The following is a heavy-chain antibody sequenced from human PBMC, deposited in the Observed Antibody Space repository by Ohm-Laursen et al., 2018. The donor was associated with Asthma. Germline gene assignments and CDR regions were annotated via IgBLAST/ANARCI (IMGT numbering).Heavy chain of an antibody. CDR1: GFTFRSYA. Sequence: LRLSCSASGFTFRSYAMHWVRQAPGKGLEWVAVGGSYYDGGLKYYADSVNGRFTVSRDDSKNTLYLQMNSLRPDDTAVYYCARDVMEWYLPAFGFWDQGTLVTVSS. D-gene: IGHD3-3*01. CDR3: ARDVMEWYLPAFGF. J-gene: IGHJ4*02. CDR2: GGSYYDGGLK. V-gene: IGHV3-30-3*01.